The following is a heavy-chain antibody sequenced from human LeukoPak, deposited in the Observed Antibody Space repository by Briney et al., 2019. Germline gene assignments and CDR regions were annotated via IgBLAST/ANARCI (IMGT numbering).Heavy chain of an antibody. D-gene: IGHD2-2*01. CDR2: INEDGSEI. J-gene: IGHJ4*01. CDR1: GFTFSSYW. CDR3: ARDQRLLGYCSSIACFPHYFGY. V-gene: IGHV3-7*01. Sequence: GGSLRLSCAASGFTFSSYWMSWVRQAPGKGLEWVANINEDGSEIYYVDSVKGRVTISRDNAKNSLYLQMNSLRVEDTAVYYCARDQRLLGYCSSIACFPHYFGYWGHGALVTVSS.